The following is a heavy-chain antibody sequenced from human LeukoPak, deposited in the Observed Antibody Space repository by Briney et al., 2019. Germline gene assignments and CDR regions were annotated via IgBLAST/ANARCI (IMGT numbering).Heavy chain of an antibody. CDR3: ARLSYYDVLTGYYSVGYFGY. Sequence: PSETLSLTCAVYVGSLSGYYWSWIRQPPGKGLEWIGEINHSGSTNYNPSLKSRVTISVDTSKNQFSLKLSSVTAADTAVYYCARLSYYDVLTGYYSVGYFGYWGQGTLVTVSS. V-gene: IGHV4-34*01. CDR1: VGSLSGYY. D-gene: IGHD3-9*01. J-gene: IGHJ4*02. CDR2: INHSGST.